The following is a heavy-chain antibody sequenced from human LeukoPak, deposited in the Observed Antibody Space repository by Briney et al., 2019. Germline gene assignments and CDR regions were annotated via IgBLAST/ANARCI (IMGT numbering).Heavy chain of an antibody. D-gene: IGHD6-19*01. Sequence: GGSLRLSCAASGFTFSSYAMSWVRQAPGKGLEWVSAISGSGGSTYYADSVKGRFTISRDNSKNTLYLQMNSLRAEDMAVYYCAKLGAVAGSRSELDYWGQGTLVTVSS. CDR2: ISGSGGST. CDR1: GFTFSSYA. J-gene: IGHJ4*02. CDR3: AKLGAVAGSRSELDY. V-gene: IGHV3-23*01.